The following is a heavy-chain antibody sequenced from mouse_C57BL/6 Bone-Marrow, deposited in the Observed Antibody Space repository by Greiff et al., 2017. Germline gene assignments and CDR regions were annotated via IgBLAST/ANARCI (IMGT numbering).Heavy chain of an antibody. CDR1: GYAFTNYL. CDR2: INPGSGGT. V-gene: IGHV1-54*01. CDR3: ARSKNWDSWFAY. J-gene: IGHJ3*01. Sequence: QVQLQQSGAELVRPGTSVKVSCKASGYAFTNYLLEWVKQRPGQGLEWIGVINPGSGGTNYNEKFKGKATLTADKSSSTAYMQLSSLTSEDSAVYFCARSKNWDSWFAYWGQGTLVTFSA. D-gene: IGHD4-1*01.